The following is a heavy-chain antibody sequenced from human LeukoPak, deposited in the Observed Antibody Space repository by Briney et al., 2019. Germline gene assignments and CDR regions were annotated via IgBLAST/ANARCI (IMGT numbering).Heavy chain of an antibody. D-gene: IGHD1-26*01. CDR1: GFTFSSYA. V-gene: IGHV3-23*01. Sequence: GGSLRLSCAASGFTFSSYAMSWARQAPGKGLEWVSTISGSGASTYYADSVKGRFSLSRDNSKNMVDLQMNDLRAEDTALYYCAKSSYLGWNLLGNWGQGTLVTVSS. CDR3: AKSSYLGWNLLGN. CDR2: ISGSGAST. J-gene: IGHJ4*02.